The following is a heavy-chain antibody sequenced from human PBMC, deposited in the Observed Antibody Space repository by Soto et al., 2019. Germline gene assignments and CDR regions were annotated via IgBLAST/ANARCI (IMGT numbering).Heavy chain of an antibody. V-gene: IGHV3-30-3*01. J-gene: IGHJ5*02. CDR2: VSNDGINK. Sequence: QVQLVESGGGVLQAGRSLRLSCAASGLNFSSFAMHWVRQAPGKGLEWVAIVSNDGINKYYADSVKGRFTVSKDNSKNMLYLQMNSLRVEDTAVYYCARAGSRLNWFDPWGQGTLVTVSS. CDR1: GLNFSSFA. CDR3: ARAGSRLNWFDP.